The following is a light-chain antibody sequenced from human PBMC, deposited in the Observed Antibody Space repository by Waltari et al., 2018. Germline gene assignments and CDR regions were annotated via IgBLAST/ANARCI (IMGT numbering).Light chain of an antibody. Sequence: EVVMTQSPASLSVSPGERVTLSCRATQSVTTNLAWYPQKPGQAPRLLIYHASIRATGIPARFSGSGSGTDFNLTVSSLQSEDFVVYFCQQYDNWPFTFGPGTKLSIK. CDR1: QSVTTN. CDR3: QQYDNWPFT. CDR2: HAS. V-gene: IGKV3-15*01. J-gene: IGKJ3*01.